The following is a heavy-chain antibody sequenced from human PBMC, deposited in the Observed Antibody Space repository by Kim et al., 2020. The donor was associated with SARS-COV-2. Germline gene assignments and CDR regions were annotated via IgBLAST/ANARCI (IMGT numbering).Heavy chain of an antibody. CDR2: TSGGGGGT. V-gene: IGHV3-23*01. CDR3: AIRIAVTGTIDY. D-gene: IGHD6-19*01. Sequence: GGSLRLSCAVSGLTVSNYAMSWVRQVPGKGLEWVSATSGGGGGTFYADSVKGRFTISRDISKNTLNLQMNSLRVDDTALYYCAIRIAVTGTIDYWGQGTLVTVSS. J-gene: IGHJ4*02. CDR1: GLTVSNYA.